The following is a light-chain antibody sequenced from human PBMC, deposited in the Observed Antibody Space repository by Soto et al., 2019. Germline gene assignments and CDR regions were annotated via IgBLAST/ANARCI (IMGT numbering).Light chain of an antibody. CDR3: QQFAASPRT. CDR2: GAS. J-gene: IGKJ1*01. Sequence: EIVMTQSPATLSVSPGERATLSCRASQSVSSNLAWYQQKPGQAPRLLIYGASTRATGIPARFSGSGSGTDFTLTISRLEPDDFAVYYCQQFAASPRTFGQGTKVDIK. V-gene: IGKV3-15*01. CDR1: QSVSSN.